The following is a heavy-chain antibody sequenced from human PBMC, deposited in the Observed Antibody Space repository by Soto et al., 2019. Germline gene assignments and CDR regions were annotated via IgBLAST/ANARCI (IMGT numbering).Heavy chain of an antibody. J-gene: IGHJ4*02. Sequence: QVQLQQWGAGLLKPSETLSLTCAVSGGSFSGYYWSWIRQPPGQGLEWIGEINHSGSTNYNPSLKSRVTISVDTSKNQFSLKLSSVTAADTAVYYCARRGYCSSTSCYGGGKFDYWGQGTLVTVSS. CDR2: INHSGST. CDR3: ARRGYCSSTSCYGGGKFDY. CDR1: GGSFSGYY. V-gene: IGHV4-34*01. D-gene: IGHD2-2*01.